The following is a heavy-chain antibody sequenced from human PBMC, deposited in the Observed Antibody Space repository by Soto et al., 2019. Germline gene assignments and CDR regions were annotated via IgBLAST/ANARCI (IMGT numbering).Heavy chain of an antibody. V-gene: IGHV4-31*03. Sequence: QVQLQESGPGLVKPSQTLSLTCTVSGGSISSGGYYWSWIRQDPGKGLEWIGYIYDSGSAYYHPSLKSRVTISGDTSKNLFSLRLNSVTAADTAVYYCARGGVRTTFRHWGQGTLVTVSS. CDR2: IYDSGSA. CDR1: GGSISSGGYY. D-gene: IGHD3-10*01. CDR3: ARGGVRTTFRH. J-gene: IGHJ4*02.